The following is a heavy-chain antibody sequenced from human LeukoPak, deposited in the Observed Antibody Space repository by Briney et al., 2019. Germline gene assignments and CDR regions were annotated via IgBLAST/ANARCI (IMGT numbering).Heavy chain of an antibody. Sequence: GGSLRLSCGASGFTFTTHWIHWVRQAPGKGPVWVSRIKPDGSDTNYADSVKGRFTISRDNAKNTVYLQMNSLRAEDTAVYYCALLWYGSGSYLDDYWGQGTLVTVSS. CDR3: ALLWYGSGSYLDDY. V-gene: IGHV3-74*01. J-gene: IGHJ4*02. D-gene: IGHD3-10*01. CDR1: GFTFTTHW. CDR2: IKPDGSDT.